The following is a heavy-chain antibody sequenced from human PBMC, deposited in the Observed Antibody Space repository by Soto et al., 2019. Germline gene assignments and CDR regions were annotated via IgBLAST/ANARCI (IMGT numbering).Heavy chain of an antibody. CDR3: ARGSHYDILTDFDY. D-gene: IGHD3-9*01. CDR1: GYTFTGYY. CDR2: INPNSGGT. Sequence: ASVKVSCKASGYTFTGYYMHWVRQAPGQGLEWMGWINPNSGGTNYAQKFQGWVTMTRDTSISTAYMELSRLRSDDTAVYYCARGSHYDILTDFDYWGQGTLVTVSS. V-gene: IGHV1-2*04. J-gene: IGHJ4*02.